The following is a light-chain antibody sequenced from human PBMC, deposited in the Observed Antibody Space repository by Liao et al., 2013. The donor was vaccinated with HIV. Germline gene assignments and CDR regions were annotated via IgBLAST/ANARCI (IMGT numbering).Light chain of an antibody. Sequence: SYELTQPPSVSVSPGQTVSITCSGDKLGDKYACWYQQKPGQSPVLVIYEDRKRPSGIPERFSGSISGNTATLTISGTQAMDEADYYCQVWDFTSDQRYVFGTGTKVSVL. CDR3: QVWDFTSDQRYV. V-gene: IGLV3-1*01. CDR1: KLGDKY. CDR2: EDR. J-gene: IGLJ1*01.